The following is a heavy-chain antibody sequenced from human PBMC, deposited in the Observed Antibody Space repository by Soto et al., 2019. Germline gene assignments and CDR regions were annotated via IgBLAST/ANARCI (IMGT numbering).Heavy chain of an antibody. CDR3: ARHSGYSYGRFDH. J-gene: IGHJ5*02. CDR1: GGSISSSSYY. V-gene: IGHV4-39*01. Sequence: SETLSLTCTVSGGSISSSSYYWGWIRQPPGKGLEWIGSIYYSGSTYYNPSLKSRVTISVDTSKNQFSLKLSSVTAADTAVYYCARHSGYSYGRFDHWGQGTLVT. CDR2: IYYSGST. D-gene: IGHD5-18*01.